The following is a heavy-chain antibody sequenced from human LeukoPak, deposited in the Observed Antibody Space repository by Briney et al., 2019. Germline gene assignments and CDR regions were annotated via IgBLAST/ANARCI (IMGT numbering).Heavy chain of an antibody. J-gene: IGHJ6*02. Sequence: GASVKVSCKASGYTFSNYYMHWVRQAPGQALEWMGIINPTGGETTYAQKFQGRVTMTRETSTSTVYMELSSLRSEDTAVYYCARDGSSGVWGQGTTVTVSS. CDR3: ARDGSSGV. D-gene: IGHD6-25*01. CDR2: INPTGGET. CDR1: GYTFSNYY. V-gene: IGHV1-46*01.